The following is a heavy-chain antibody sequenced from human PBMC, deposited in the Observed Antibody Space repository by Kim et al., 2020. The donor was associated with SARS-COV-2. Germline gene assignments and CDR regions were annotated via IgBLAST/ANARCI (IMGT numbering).Heavy chain of an antibody. Sequence: SETLSLTCTVSGGSISSYYWSWIRQPPGKGLEWIGYIYYSGSTNYNPSLKSRVTISVDTSKNQFSLKLSSVTAADTAVYYCARAGREEYDFWSGYYTSRWDYYYYGMDVWGQGTTVTVSS. J-gene: IGHJ6*02. CDR1: GGSISSYY. V-gene: IGHV4-59*13. CDR3: ARAGREEYDFWSGYYTSRWDYYYYGMDV. D-gene: IGHD3-3*01. CDR2: IYYSGST.